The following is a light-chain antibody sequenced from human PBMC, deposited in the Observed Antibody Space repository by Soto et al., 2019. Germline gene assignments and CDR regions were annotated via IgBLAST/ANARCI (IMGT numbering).Light chain of an antibody. Sequence: DIQMTHPRSPLSASLGDRVTIPFRASQSISSWLAWYQQKPGKAPKLLIYKASNLESGVPSRFSGSGSGTEFTLTISSLQPDDFATYYCQQYSSYWTFAQGTEVDI. CDR1: QSISSW. V-gene: IGKV1-5*03. CDR2: KAS. J-gene: IGKJ1*01. CDR3: QQYSSYWT.